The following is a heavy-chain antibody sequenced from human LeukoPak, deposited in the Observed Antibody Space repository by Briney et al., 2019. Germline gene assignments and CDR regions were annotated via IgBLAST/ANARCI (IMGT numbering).Heavy chain of an antibody. V-gene: IGHV4-38-2*02. J-gene: IGHJ5*02. Sequence: PSETLSLTCTVSGYSISSGYYWGWIRQPPGKGLEWIGSIYHSGSTYYNPSLKSRVTISVDTSKNQFSLRLSSVTAADTAVYYCARDGMLHNWFDPWGQGTLVTVSS. D-gene: IGHD1-26*01. CDR3: ARDGMLHNWFDP. CDR1: GYSISSGYY. CDR2: IYHSGST.